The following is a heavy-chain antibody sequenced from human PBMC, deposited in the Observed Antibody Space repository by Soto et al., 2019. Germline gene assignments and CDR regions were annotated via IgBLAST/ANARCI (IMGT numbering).Heavy chain of an antibody. D-gene: IGHD3-3*01. Sequence: SLRLSCAASGFPFSSYGMNWVRQAPGKGLEWVSAISGSDGTTHYADSVRGRFTISRDNSNNTVFLQMNSLRVEDTGLYSCATDVAFQSGYYSGRHYFVTWGQGALVTASS. V-gene: IGHV3-23*01. CDR1: GFPFSSYG. CDR2: ISGSDGTT. CDR3: ATDVAFQSGYYSGRHYFVT. J-gene: IGHJ5*02.